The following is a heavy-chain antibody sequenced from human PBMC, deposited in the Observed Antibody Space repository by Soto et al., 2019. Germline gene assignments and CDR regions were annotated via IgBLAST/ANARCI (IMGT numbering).Heavy chain of an antibody. Sequence: EVQLVESGGGLVQPGGSLKLSCAASGFTFSGSAMHWVRQASGKGLEWVGRIRSKANSYATAYAASVKGRFTISRDDSKNTAYLQMNSLKTEDTAVYYRTLLVRPLDYWGQGTLVTVSS. J-gene: IGHJ4*02. CDR1: GFTFSGSA. V-gene: IGHV3-73*02. CDR2: IRSKANSYAT. CDR3: TLLVRPLDY. D-gene: IGHD2-8*01.